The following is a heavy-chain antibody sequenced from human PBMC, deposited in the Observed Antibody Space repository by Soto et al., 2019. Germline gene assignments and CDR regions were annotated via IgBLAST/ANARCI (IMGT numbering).Heavy chain of an antibody. CDR3: ARADKGTGTGLDY. D-gene: IGHD1-1*01. CDR2: IVPIVATA. J-gene: IGHJ4*02. CDR1: GGTFSSHG. Sequence: QVQLVQSGAEVKRPGSSVKVSCKASGGTFSSHGISWVRQAPGQGLEWMGGIVPIVATANYAQKFQGRVTITADRSTSTAYMELSSLRSEYPAVYYCARADKGTGTGLDYWCQGTLVTVSS. V-gene: IGHV1-69*06.